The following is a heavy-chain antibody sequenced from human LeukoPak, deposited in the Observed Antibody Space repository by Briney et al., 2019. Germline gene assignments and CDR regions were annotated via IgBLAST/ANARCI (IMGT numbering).Heavy chain of an antibody. CDR2: INPNSGGT. Sequence: ASVKVSCKASGYTFTSYGISWVRQAPGQGLEWMGWINPNSGGTNYAQKFQGRVTMTRDTSISTAYMELSRLRSDDTAVYYCARAFGDRSDGPGWGQGTLVTVSS. V-gene: IGHV1-2*02. J-gene: IGHJ4*02. CDR1: GYTFTSYG. CDR3: ARAFGDRSDGPG. D-gene: IGHD3-22*01.